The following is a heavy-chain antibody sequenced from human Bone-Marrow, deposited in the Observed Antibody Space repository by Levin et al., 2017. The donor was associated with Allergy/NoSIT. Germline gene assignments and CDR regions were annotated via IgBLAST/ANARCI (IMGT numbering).Heavy chain of an antibody. D-gene: IGHD3-3*01. CDR2: IYYSGST. CDR3: ARGEGYCSSTSCPGRNYDFWSGYSPTFDY. J-gene: IGHJ4*02. CDR1: GGSISSGDYY. V-gene: IGHV4-30-4*01. Sequence: SETLSLTCTVSGGSISSGDYYWSWIRQPPGKGLEWIGYIYYSGSTYYNPSLKSRVTISVDTSKNQFSLKLSSVTAADTAVYYCARGEGYCSSTSCPGRNYDFWSGYSPTFDYWGQGTLVTVSS.